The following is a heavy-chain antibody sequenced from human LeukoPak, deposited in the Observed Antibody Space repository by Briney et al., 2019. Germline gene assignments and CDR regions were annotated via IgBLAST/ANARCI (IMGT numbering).Heavy chain of an antibody. V-gene: IGHV1-46*01. CDR2: INPSGGST. D-gene: IGHD5-12*01. CDR3: AADRGSRDGYDFAY. Sequence: ASVKVSCKASGYTLTSYYMHWVRQAPGQGLEWMGIINPSGGSTNYAQKFQERVTITRDMSTSTAYMELSSLRSEDTAVYYCAADRGSRDGYDFAYWGQGTLVTVSS. CDR1: GYTLTSYY. J-gene: IGHJ4*02.